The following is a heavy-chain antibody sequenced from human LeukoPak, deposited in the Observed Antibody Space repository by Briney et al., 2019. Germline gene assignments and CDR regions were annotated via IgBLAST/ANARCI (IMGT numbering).Heavy chain of an antibody. V-gene: IGHV1-18*01. D-gene: IGHD3-22*01. Sequence: GSVKVSCKASGYTFTSYGISWVRQAPGQGLEWMGWISAYNGNTNYALKLQGRVTMTTDTSTSTAYMELRSLRSDDTAVYYCAREGYYDSSGYSWDYWGQGTLVTVSS. CDR1: GYTFTSYG. CDR3: AREGYYDSSGYSWDY. J-gene: IGHJ4*02. CDR2: ISAYNGNT.